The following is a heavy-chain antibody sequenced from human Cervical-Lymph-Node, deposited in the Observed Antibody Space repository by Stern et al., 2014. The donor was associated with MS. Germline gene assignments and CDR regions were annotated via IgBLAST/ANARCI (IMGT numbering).Heavy chain of an antibody. Sequence: VQLGVSGGGVVQLGRSLRLSCAASGFTFSTYTMHWVRQAPGKGLDWVAVVSHDGSNKYYADSVEGRFTISRDNSKNTLYLQMNSLRAEDTAVYYCARRFGYFDSWGQGTLVTVSS. CDR2: VSHDGSNK. V-gene: IGHV3-30-3*01. CDR1: GFTFSTYT. D-gene: IGHD3-16*01. CDR3: ARRFGYFDS. J-gene: IGHJ4*02.